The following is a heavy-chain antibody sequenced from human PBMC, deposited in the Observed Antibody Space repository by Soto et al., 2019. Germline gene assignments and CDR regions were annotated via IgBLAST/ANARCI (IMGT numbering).Heavy chain of an antibody. J-gene: IGHJ4*02. Sequence: PGESLKISCKGSGYSFTSYWISWVRQMPGKGLEWMGRIDPSDSYTNYSPSFQGHVTISADKSISTAYLQWSSLKASDTAMYYCARHPSGEQWLRYYFDYWGQGTLVTVSS. D-gene: IGHD6-19*01. CDR2: IDPSDSYT. V-gene: IGHV5-10-1*01. CDR3: ARHPSGEQWLRYYFDY. CDR1: GYSFTSYW.